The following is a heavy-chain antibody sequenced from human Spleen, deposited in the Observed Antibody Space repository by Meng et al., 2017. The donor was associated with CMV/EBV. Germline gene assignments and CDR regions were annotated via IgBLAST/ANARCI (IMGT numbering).Heavy chain of an antibody. V-gene: IGHV3-53*01. J-gene: IGHJ4*01. CDR3: ASSAILDY. Sequence: GESLKISCVASGFTVSSNYMNWVRQAPGKGLEWVSIIYSGGSTYYADSVKGRFTISRDNSKNTLYLQMNSLRAEDTAVYYCASSAILDYWGHGTLVTVSS. D-gene: IGHD1-26*01. CDR1: GFTVSSNY. CDR2: IYSGGST.